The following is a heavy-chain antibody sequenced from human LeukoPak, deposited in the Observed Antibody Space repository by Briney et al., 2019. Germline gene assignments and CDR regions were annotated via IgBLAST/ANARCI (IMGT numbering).Heavy chain of an antibody. CDR2: INPNSGGT. J-gene: IGHJ3*02. Sequence: ASVKVSCKASGGTFSSYAINWVRQAPGQGLEWMGWINPNSGGTNYAQKFQGRVTMTRDTSISTAYMELSRLRSDDTAVYYCARVHGLIAAAGTDAFDIWGQGTMVTVSS. D-gene: IGHD6-13*01. V-gene: IGHV1-2*02. CDR1: GGTFSSYA. CDR3: ARVHGLIAAAGTDAFDI.